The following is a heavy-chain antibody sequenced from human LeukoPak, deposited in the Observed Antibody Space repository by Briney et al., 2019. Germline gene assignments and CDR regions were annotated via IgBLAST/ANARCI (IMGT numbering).Heavy chain of an antibody. J-gene: IGHJ5*02. V-gene: IGHV1-69*13. D-gene: IGHD2-2*01. CDR1: GGTFSSYA. CDR3: AILPPIVVVPAAQGENWFDP. CDR2: IIPIFGTA. Sequence: ASVKVSCTASGGTFSSYAISWVRQAPGQGLEWMGGIIPIFGTANYAQKFQGRVTITADESTSTAYMELSSLRSEDTAVYYCAILPPIVVVPAAQGENWFDPWGQGTLVTVSS.